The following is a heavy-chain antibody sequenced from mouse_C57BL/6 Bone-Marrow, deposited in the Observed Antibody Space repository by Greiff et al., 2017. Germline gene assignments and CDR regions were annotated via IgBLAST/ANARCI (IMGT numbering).Heavy chain of an antibody. CDR1: GFTFSSYG. CDR3: ARRGTARGASAMDY. D-gene: IGHD2-14*01. CDR2: ISSGGSYT. J-gene: IGHJ4*01. V-gene: IGHV5-6*01. Sequence: EVHLVESGGDLVKPGGSLKLSCAASGFTFSSYGMSWVRQTPDKRLEWVATISSGGSYTYYPDSVKGRFTISRDNAKNTLYLQMSSLKSEDTAMYYCARRGTARGASAMDYWGQGTSVTVSS.